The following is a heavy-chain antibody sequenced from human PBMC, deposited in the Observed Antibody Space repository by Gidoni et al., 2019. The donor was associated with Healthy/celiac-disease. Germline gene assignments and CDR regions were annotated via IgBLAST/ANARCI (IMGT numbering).Heavy chain of an antibody. D-gene: IGHD3-10*01. J-gene: IGHJ6*02. CDR2: INHSGST. CDR1: GGSFSGYY. Sequence: QVQLQQWGAGLLKPSETLSLTCAVYGGSFSGYYWSWIRQPPGKGLEWIGEINHSGSTNYNPSLKSRVTISVDTSKNQFSLKLSSVTAADTAVYYCARGGPYYYGSGSYLWYYYGMDVWGQGTTVTVSS. CDR3: ARGGPYYYGSGSYLWYYYGMDV. V-gene: IGHV4-34*01.